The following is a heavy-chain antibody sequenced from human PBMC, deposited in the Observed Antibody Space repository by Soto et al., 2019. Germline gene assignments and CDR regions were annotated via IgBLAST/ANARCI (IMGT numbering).Heavy chain of an antibody. V-gene: IGHV3-53*02. Sequence: EVQLVETGGDLIQPGGSLRLSCAASGFTVSSDSMTWVRQAPGKGLEWISIIYSDNNTEYADSVKGRLSISRDTSKNILYLQMNSLRAEDTAEYYCARHYSAMGVWGQGTTVTVSS. CDR1: GFTVSSDS. CDR2: IYSDNNT. J-gene: IGHJ6*02. CDR3: ARHYSAMGV.